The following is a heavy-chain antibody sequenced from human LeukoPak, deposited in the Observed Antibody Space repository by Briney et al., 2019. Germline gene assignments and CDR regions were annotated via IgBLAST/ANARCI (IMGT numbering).Heavy chain of an antibody. D-gene: IGHD3/OR15-3a*01. CDR2: ISSKSGYI. J-gene: IGHJ4*02. V-gene: IGHV3-21*01. CDR3: ARVRTAYYPDY. CDR1: GFTLDTYT. Sequence: PGGSLRLSCVASGFTLDTYTMNWVRQAPGKGLEWVSSISSKSGYIHYADSVKGRLIISRDNAKNSLSLQMNSLRAEDTAVYYCARVRTAYYPDYWGQGTLVTVSS.